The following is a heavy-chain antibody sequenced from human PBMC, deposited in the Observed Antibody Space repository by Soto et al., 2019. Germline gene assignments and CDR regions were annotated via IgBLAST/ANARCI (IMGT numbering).Heavy chain of an antibody. V-gene: IGHV3-7*01. D-gene: IGHD1-26*01. CDR3: AGDFSVGHHYMDV. CDR2: IKQDGSEK. CDR1: GFTFSSYW. J-gene: IGHJ6*03. Sequence: EVQLVESGGGLVQPGGSLRLSCAASGFTFSSYWMSWVRQAPGKGLEWVANIKQDGSEKYYVDSVKGRFTISRDNAKNSLYLQINSLRAEDTAVYYCAGDFSVGHHYMDVWGKGTTLTVSS.